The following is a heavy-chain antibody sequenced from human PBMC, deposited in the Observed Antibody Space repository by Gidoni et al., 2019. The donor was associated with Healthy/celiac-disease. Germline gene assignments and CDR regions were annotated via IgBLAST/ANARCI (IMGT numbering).Heavy chain of an antibody. CDR2: IIPILGIA. D-gene: IGHD4-17*01. J-gene: IGHJ6*02. CDR3: ARDKGGEEDYGDYYYYYGMDV. Sequence: QVQLVQSGAEVKKPGSSVKVSCKASGGTFSSYAISWVRQAPGQGLEWMGRIIPILGIANYAQKFQGRVTITADKSTSTAYMELSSLRSEDTAVYYCARDKGGEEDYGDYYYYYGMDVWGQGTTVTVSS. CDR1: GGTFSSYA. V-gene: IGHV1-69*04.